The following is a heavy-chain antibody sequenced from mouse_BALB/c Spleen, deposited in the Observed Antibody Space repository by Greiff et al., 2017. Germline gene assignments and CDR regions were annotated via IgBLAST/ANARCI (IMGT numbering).Heavy chain of an antibody. J-gene: IGHJ1*01. Sequence: VQLQQSGAELVRPGASVTLSCKASGYTFTDYEMHWVKQTPVHGLEWIGAIDPETGGTAYNQKFKGKATLTADKSSSTAYMELRSLTSEDSAVYYGTRYYYGSTYWYFDVWGAGTTVTVSS. CDR3: TRYYYGSTYWYFDV. V-gene: IGHV1-15*01. CDR1: GYTFTDYE. CDR2: IDPETGGT. D-gene: IGHD1-1*01.